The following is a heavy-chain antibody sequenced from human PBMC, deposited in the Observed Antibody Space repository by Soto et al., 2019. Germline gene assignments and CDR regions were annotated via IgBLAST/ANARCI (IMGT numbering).Heavy chain of an antibody. CDR3: ARVWKDGYKYPHSCFDY. CDR1: GGSISSYY. Sequence: SETLSLTGTVSGGSISSYYWSWIRQPPGKGLEWIGYIYYSGITNYNPSLKSRVTISVDTSKNQFSLKLSSVTAADTAVYYCARVWKDGYKYPHSCFDYWGQGTLVTVSS. J-gene: IGHJ4*02. V-gene: IGHV4-59*01. D-gene: IGHD5-12*01. CDR2: IYYSGIT.